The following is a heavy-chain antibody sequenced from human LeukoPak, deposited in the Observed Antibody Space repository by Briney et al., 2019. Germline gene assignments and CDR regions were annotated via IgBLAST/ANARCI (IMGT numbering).Heavy chain of an antibody. D-gene: IGHD3-16*02. CDR2: INPSGGST. CDR1: GYTFTSYY. Sequence: GASVKVSCKASGYTFTSYYMHWVRQAPGQGLEWMGIINPSGGSTSYAQKFQGRVTMTRDTSTSTVYMELSSLRSEDTAVYYCARALYLGYGGVIVHFDYWGQGTLVTVSS. J-gene: IGHJ4*02. CDR3: ARALYLGYGGVIVHFDY. V-gene: IGHV1-46*01.